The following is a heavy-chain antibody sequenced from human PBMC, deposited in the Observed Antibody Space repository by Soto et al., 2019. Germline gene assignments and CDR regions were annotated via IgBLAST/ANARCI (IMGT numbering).Heavy chain of an antibody. V-gene: IGHV2-5*02. CDR3: AHRRWGDFDY. D-gene: IGHD3-16*01. Sequence: QITLKESGPTLVKPTQTLTLTCTFSGFSLSTSGVGVGWIRQPPGKALEWLALIYWDDDKRYSSSLKSGLTITKDTSKNQVVLTMTNMDPVDTATYYCAHRRWGDFDYWGQGTLVTVSS. CDR1: GFSLSTSGVG. CDR2: IYWDDDK. J-gene: IGHJ4*02.